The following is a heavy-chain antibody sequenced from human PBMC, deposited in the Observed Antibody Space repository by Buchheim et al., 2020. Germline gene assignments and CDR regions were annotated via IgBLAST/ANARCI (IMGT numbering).Heavy chain of an antibody. CDR1: GGSFSAYY. V-gene: IGHV4-34*01. D-gene: IGHD2-15*01. Sequence: QVQVQQWGAGLLKPSETLSLTCAVYGGSFSAYYWTWLRQPPGKGLEWIGEINHSGSSNYSPSLESRVTISIDTSKKQLSLKLSSVTAADTAVYYCARVVLAAMDYWGQGTL. CDR3: ARVVLAAMDY. J-gene: IGHJ4*02. CDR2: INHSGSS.